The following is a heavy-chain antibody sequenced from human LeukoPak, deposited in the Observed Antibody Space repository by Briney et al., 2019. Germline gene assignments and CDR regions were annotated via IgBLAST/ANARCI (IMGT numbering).Heavy chain of an antibody. J-gene: IGHJ6*02. CDR2: INPNSGGT. CDR1: GYTFTGYY. CDR3: ARDAGQQWLVRYYYGMDV. D-gene: IGHD6-19*01. V-gene: IGHV1-2*04. Sequence: ASVKVSCTASGYTFTGYYMHWVRQAPGQGLEWMGWINPNSGGTNYAQKFQGWVAMTRDTSISTAYMELSRLRSDDTAVYYCARDAGQQWLVRYYYGMDVWGQGTTVTVSS.